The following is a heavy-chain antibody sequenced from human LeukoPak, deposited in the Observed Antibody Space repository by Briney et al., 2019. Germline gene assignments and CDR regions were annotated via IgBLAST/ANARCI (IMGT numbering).Heavy chain of an antibody. Sequence: GGSLRLSCAASGFTFSSYSMNWVRQAPGKGLEWVSSISSSSSYIYYADSVKGRFTISRDNAKNSLYLQMNSLRAEDTAVYYCARDGDYYDSSGSNYFDYWGQGTLVTVSS. V-gene: IGHV3-21*01. CDR1: GFTFSSYS. J-gene: IGHJ4*02. CDR3: ARDGDYYDSSGSNYFDY. CDR2: ISSSSSYI. D-gene: IGHD3-22*01.